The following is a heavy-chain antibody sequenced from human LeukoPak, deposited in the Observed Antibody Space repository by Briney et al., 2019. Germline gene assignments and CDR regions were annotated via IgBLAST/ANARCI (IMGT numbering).Heavy chain of an antibody. CDR3: ARGMNYYGSGSSYGMDV. CDR1: GGSISSYF. V-gene: IGHV4-59*12. CDR2: IHYSGST. D-gene: IGHD3-10*01. Sequence: SETLSLTCTVSGGSISSYFWSWIRQTPGKGLEWIGDIHYSGSTNYNPSLKSRVTISVDRSKNQFSLKLSSVTAADTAVYYCARGMNYYGSGSSYGMDVWGQGTTVTVSS. J-gene: IGHJ6*02.